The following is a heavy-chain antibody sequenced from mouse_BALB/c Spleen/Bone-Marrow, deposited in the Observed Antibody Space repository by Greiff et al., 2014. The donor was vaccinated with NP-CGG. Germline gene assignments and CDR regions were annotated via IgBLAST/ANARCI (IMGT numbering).Heavy chain of an antibody. D-gene: IGHD2-4*01. CDR1: GFSLTSYG. V-gene: IGHV2-9*02. J-gene: IGHJ4*01. Sequence: QVQLKQSGPGLAAPSQSLSITCTVSGFSLTSYGVHWVRQPPGKGLEWLGVIWAGGSTNYNSALMSKLSISKDNSKSQVFLKMNSLQIDDTAMYYCARSGLRRPAMDYWGQGTSVTVSS. CDR2: IWAGGST. CDR3: ARSGLRRPAMDY.